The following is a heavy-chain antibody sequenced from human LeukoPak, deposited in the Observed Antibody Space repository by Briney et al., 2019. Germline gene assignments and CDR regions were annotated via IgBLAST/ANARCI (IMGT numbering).Heavy chain of an antibody. CDR3: AKVSSGIIDD. CDR1: GFTFSSSA. V-gene: IGHV3-23*01. D-gene: IGHD1-26*01. Sequence: PGGSLRLSCAVSGFTFSSSAMSWVRQAPGKGLEWVAAISGSGASTYYADSVEGRFTISRDNSKSMLYLQMNSLRVEDTAGYYCAKVSSGIIDDWGQGTLVTVSS. J-gene: IGHJ4*02. CDR2: ISGSGAST.